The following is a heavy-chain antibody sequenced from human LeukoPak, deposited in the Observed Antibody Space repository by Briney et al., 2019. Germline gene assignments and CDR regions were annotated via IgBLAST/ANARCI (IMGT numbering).Heavy chain of an antibody. D-gene: IGHD3-22*01. CDR2: IRYDGSNK. CDR3: AKDTQKRYDSSGYWDD. CDR1: GFTVSSNY. V-gene: IGHV3-30*02. Sequence: GGSLRLSCAASGFTVSSNYMSWVRQAPGKGLEWVAFIRYDGSNKYYADSVKGRFTISRDNAKNSLYLQMNSLRAEDMALYYCAKDTQKRYDSSGYWDDWGQGTLVTVSS. J-gene: IGHJ4*02.